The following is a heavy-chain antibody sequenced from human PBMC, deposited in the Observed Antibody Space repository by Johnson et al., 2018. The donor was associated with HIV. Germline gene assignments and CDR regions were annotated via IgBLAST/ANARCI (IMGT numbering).Heavy chain of an antibody. CDR3: AKDRSGGALGAFDI. V-gene: IGHV3-30*02. CDR2: IRYDETNK. J-gene: IGHJ3*02. Sequence: QVQLVESGGGVVQPGRSLRLSCAASGFTFSSHGMHWVRQAPGKGLEWVTFIRYDETNKYYADSVKGRFTISRDNSKNTLYLQMNSLRDEDTALYYCAKDRSGGALGAFDIWGHGTMVTVSS. D-gene: IGHD2-15*01. CDR1: GFTFSSHG.